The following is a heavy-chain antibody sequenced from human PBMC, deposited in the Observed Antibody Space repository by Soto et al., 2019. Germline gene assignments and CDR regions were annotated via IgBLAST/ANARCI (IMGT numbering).Heavy chain of an antibody. J-gene: IGHJ6*02. Sequence: SETLSLTCSVSGYSVSSSDYYWAWIRQHPGKGLEWIGSMFYSGLTYYNPSLKSRVTLSVDTSKNHFSVRLNSVTAADTAVYYCAPLTVSLSGPYGIHVWGQGTTVTVSS. D-gene: IGHD2-15*01. V-gene: IGHV4-39*01. CDR1: GYSVSSSDYY. CDR3: APLTVSLSGPYGIHV. CDR2: MFYSGLT.